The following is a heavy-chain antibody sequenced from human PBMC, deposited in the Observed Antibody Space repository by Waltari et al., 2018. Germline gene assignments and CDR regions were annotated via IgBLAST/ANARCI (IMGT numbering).Heavy chain of an antibody. CDR1: GGSISSTRW. V-gene: IGHV4-4*02. CDR3: ARDLGPGSGYFDS. Sequence: QVQLQESGPGLVRPSGTLSLLCAVSGGSISSTRWWNWVRQSPGKGLEWIGHVYHTGSTHYNPSMNSRVSMSLDKSKNHFSLKLSSVTAADTAVYYCARDLGPGSGYFDSWGQGTLVSVSS. CDR2: VYHTGST. J-gene: IGHJ4*02. D-gene: IGHD2-15*01.